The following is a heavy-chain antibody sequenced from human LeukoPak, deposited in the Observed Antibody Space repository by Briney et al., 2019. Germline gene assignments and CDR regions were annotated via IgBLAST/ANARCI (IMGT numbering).Heavy chain of an antibody. CDR3: ASQTGYYGFWSGYFYFDS. CDR1: GGSISSSTYY. D-gene: IGHD3-3*01. J-gene: IGHJ4*02. Sequence: SETLSLTCTVSGGSISSSTYYWGWIRQPPGKGLEWIGSIYYSGSTYYNPSLKSRVTISVDTSKNQFSLKLSSVTAADTAVYYCASQTGYYGFWSGYFYFDSWGQGTLVTVSS. CDR2: IYYSGST. V-gene: IGHV4-39*01.